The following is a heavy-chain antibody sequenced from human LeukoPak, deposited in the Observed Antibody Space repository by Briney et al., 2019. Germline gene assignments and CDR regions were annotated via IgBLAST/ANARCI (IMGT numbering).Heavy chain of an antibody. J-gene: IGHJ4*02. CDR2: IKQDGSEK. Sequence: PGGSLRLSCVASGLTFSIYWMSWVRQAPGKGLEWVANIKQDGSEKYYVDSVKGRFTISRDNAKNSLYLQMNRLRAEDTAVYYCARNRSLAYSGQGTLVTVSS. D-gene: IGHD3-3*02. CDR1: GLTFSIYW. V-gene: IGHV3-7*01. CDR3: ARNRSLAY.